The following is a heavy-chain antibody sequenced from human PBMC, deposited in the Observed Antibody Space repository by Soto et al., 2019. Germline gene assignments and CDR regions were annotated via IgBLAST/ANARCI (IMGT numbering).Heavy chain of an antibody. Sequence: LGGSLRLSCEASGFSFSSFAMNWVRQAPGKGLEWVSRINGAGTSAVYAESVKGRFTISRDDAKNTLYLQLNSLRAEDSAVYFCARGGSGGSFDYWGQGTLVTVSS. CDR2: INGAGTSA. V-gene: IGHV3-74*01. J-gene: IGHJ4*02. D-gene: IGHD2-15*01. CDR1: GFSFSSFA. CDR3: ARGGSGGSFDY.